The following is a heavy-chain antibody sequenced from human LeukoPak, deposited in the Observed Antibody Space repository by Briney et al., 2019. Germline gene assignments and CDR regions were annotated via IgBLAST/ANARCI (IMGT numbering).Heavy chain of an antibody. D-gene: IGHD4-11*01. CDR3: ARATHTIRADYKPFDF. J-gene: IGHJ4*02. Sequence: SETLSLTCTLYGGSISSYFWSWLRQPAGKGLEWIGRIYTSGSTTYNPSLKGRVTMSVDTSKDQFSLKLSSVTAADTAIYYYARATHTIRADYKPFDFWGQGTLVTVSS. CDR2: IYTSGST. CDR1: GGSISSYF. V-gene: IGHV4-4*07.